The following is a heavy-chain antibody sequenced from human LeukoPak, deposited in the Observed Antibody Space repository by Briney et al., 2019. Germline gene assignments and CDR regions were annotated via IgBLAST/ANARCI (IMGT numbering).Heavy chain of an antibody. D-gene: IGHD5-18*01. CDR1: AYSFTSSW. V-gene: IGHV5-51*01. J-gene: IGHJ4*02. CDR2: IYPGDSDI. CDR3: ARPRGYNYGTYFDY. Sequence: GESLQISCQGSAYSFTSSWIGWLRQMPVKGLEWMGIIYPGDSDIKYSASFQGQVTISADKSISTAYLQWSSLKASDTAMYYCARPRGYNYGTYFDYWGQGTLVTVSS.